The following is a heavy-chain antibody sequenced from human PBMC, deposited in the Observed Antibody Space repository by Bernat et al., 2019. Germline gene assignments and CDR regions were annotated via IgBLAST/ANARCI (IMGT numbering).Heavy chain of an antibody. J-gene: IGHJ4*02. D-gene: IGHD3-10*01. CDR3: AKDYTEYYYGSGSYFDY. CDR1: GFTFSSYG. Sequence: QVQLVESGGGVVQSGRSLRLSCAASGFTFSSYGMHWVRQAPGKGLEWVAVISYDGSNKYYADSVKGRFTISRDNSKNTLYLQMNSLRAEDTAVYYCAKDYTEYYYGSGSYFDYWGQGTLVTVSS. CDR2: ISYDGSNK. V-gene: IGHV3-30*18.